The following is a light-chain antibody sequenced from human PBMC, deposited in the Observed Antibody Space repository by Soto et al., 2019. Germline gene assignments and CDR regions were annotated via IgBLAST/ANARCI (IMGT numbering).Light chain of an antibody. CDR1: QDISHF. CDR2: GAS. Sequence: DIQLTQSPSSLSASVGDRVTFTCRASQDISHFLAWYQQRPGEVPRLLIYGASTLQSGVSSRFSGSGFGTDFTLTIASLQPADVATPYCQKYNKDSPATFGPGTKVEIK. V-gene: IGKV1-27*01. J-gene: IGKJ1*01. CDR3: QKYNKDSPAT.